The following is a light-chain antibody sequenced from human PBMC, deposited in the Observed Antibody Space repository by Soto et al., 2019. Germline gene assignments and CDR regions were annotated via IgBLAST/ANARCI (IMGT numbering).Light chain of an antibody. V-gene: IGKV1-9*01. Sequence: DLQLTQSPSFLSASVGDRVTITCRASEGITNSLAWYQQEPGKAPKLLIYTASTLQGGVPLKFSGRGSGTEFTLTISRLQPADSATYYCQQLYSYPITFGQGTRLEIK. CDR1: EGITNS. CDR3: QQLYSYPIT. CDR2: TAS. J-gene: IGKJ5*01.